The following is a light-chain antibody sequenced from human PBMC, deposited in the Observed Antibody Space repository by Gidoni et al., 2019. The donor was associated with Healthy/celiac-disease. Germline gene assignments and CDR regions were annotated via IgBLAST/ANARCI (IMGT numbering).Light chain of an antibody. CDR1: QSVSSY. CDR3: QQRSNWPPV. J-gene: IGKJ1*01. V-gene: IGKV3-11*01. CDR2: DAS. Sequence: PATLSLSQRERATLSCRASQSVSSYLAWYQQKPGQAPRLLIYDASNRATGIPARFSGSGSGTDFTLTISSLEPEDFAVYYCQQRSNWPPVFGQGTKVEIK.